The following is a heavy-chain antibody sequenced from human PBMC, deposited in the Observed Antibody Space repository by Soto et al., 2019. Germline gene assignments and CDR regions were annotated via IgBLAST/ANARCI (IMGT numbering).Heavy chain of an antibody. CDR3: ATSVGANGYDFY. D-gene: IGHD5-12*01. V-gene: IGHV3-48*02. J-gene: IGHJ4*02. Sequence: PGESLKISCAGSGLTFSNYNMNWVRQAPGKGLEWISFISPSSDTIYYADSVRGRFTISRDNAKNSLFLQMNSLRDEDTAVYYCATSVGANGYDFYWGQGTLVTVSS. CDR1: GLTFSNYN. CDR2: ISPSSDTI.